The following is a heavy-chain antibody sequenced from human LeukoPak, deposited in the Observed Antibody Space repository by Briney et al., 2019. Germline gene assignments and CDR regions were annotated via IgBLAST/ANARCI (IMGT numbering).Heavy chain of an antibody. V-gene: IGHV3-21*01. D-gene: IGHD6-6*01. CDR2: ISSSSSYI. J-gene: IGHJ5*02. CDR1: GFTFSSYS. Sequence: GGSLRLSCAASGFTFSSYSMTWVRQAPGKGLEWVSSISSSSSYIYYADSVKGRFTISRDNSKNTLYLQMNSLRAEDTAVYYCARGGIAARSWFDPWGQGTLVTVSS. CDR3: ARGGIAARSWFDP.